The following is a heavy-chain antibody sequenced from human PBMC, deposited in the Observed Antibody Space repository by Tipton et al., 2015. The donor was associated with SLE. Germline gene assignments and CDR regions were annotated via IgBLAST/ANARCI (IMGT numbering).Heavy chain of an antibody. D-gene: IGHD4/OR15-4a*01. CDR2: ISWNGGII. J-gene: IGHJ4*02. CDR1: GFTFDDYA. CDR3: ARNKGLSPDY. V-gene: IGHV3-9*01. Sequence: SLRLSCTTSGFTFDDYAMHWVRQAPGKGLEWVSGISWNGGIIGYADSVKGRFTISRDNAKNTLYLQMNSLRPEDTAMYYCARNKGLSPDYWGQGTLVTVSS.